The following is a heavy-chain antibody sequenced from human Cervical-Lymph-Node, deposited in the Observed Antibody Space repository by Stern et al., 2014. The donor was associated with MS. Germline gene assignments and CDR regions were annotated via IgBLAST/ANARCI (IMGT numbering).Heavy chain of an antibody. CDR1: GFSLTTNGVG. CDR2: IYWNDDK. Sequence: SGPTLVKPTQTLTLTCTFSGFSLTTNGVGVGWIRQPPGKALEWLALIYWNDDKNYSTSLKSRLTITKDTSKNQVVLTVTNMDPVDTATYYFAQKGGGYGYWGQGALVTVSS. J-gene: IGHJ4*02. V-gene: IGHV2-5*01. CDR3: AQKGGGYGY. D-gene: IGHD5-12*01.